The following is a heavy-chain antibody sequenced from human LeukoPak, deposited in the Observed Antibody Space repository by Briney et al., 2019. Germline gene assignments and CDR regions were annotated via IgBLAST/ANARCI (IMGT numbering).Heavy chain of an antibody. V-gene: IGHV3-23*01. D-gene: IGHD3-3*01. CDR2: ITDSGGDT. CDR1: GFTFSSYA. Sequence: GGSLRLSCAASGFTFSSYAMTWVRQAPGKRLEWVSAITDSGGDTYHADSVKGRFTISRDNSKNTLYMQMNSLRAEDTAIYYCVKGSERSRPYYFDYWGQGTLVTVSS. J-gene: IGHJ4*02. CDR3: VKGSERSRPYYFDY.